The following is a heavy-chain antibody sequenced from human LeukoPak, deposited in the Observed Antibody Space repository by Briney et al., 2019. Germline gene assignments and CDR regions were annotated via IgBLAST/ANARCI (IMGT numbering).Heavy chain of an antibody. CDR3: ARGGTAVIAPYAFDI. CDR1: GGSISSYF. V-gene: IGHV4-59*01. D-gene: IGHD4-23*01. J-gene: IGHJ3*02. CDR2: IYYSGST. Sequence: PSQSLSLTCTVSGGSISSYFCSWIRHPPGKRLERIRHIYYSGSTNYNPSLKSRVTISVDTSKNQFSLRLSSVTAADTAVYYCARGGTAVIAPYAFDIWGQGTMVTVSS.